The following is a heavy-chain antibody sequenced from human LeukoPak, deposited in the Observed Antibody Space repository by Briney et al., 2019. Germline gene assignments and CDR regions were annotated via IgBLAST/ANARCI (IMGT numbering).Heavy chain of an antibody. D-gene: IGHD1-1*01. CDR2: IIYSGGAT. J-gene: IGHJ4*02. V-gene: IGHV3-23*01. Sequence: GGSLRLSCAASGFTFSRSAMTWVRQGPGTGLEFVASIIYSGGATYYADSVKGRFTISRDNSKNTLYLQMNSLRAEDTAVYYCAKDYLAQLAYFDYWGQGTLVTVSS. CDR3: AKDYLAQLAYFDY. CDR1: GFTFSRSA.